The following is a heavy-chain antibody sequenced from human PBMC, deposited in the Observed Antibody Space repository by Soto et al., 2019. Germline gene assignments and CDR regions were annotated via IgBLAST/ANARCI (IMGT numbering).Heavy chain of an antibody. J-gene: IGHJ4*02. Sequence: SETLSLTCTVSGGSISSYYWSWIRQPPGKGLEWIGYIYYSGSTNYNPSLKSRVTISVDTSKNQFSLKLSSVTAADTAVYYCAGENPPAFYDSSGYYPFDYWGQGTLVTVSS. CDR3: AGENPPAFYDSSGYYPFDY. V-gene: IGHV4-59*01. CDR2: IYYSGST. D-gene: IGHD3-22*01. CDR1: GGSISSYY.